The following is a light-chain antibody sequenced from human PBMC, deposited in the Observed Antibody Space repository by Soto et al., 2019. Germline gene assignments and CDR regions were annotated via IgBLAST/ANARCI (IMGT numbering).Light chain of an antibody. CDR2: EGS. V-gene: IGLV2-23*01. Sequence: ALTQPASVSGSPGQSITISCTGTSSDVGSYNLVSWYQQHPGKAPKLMIYEGSKRPSGVSNRFSGSKSGNTASLTISGLQAEDEADYYCCSYAGSSSMVFGGGTKLTVL. CDR3: CSYAGSSSMV. CDR1: SSDVGSYNL. J-gene: IGLJ2*01.